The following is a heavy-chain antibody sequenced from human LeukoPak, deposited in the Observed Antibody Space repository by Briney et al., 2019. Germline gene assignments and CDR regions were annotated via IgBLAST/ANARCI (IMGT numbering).Heavy chain of an antibody. Sequence: SETLSLTCAVYGGSFSGYYWSWIRQPPGKGLEWIGEINHSGSTNYNPSLKSRVTISVDTSKNQFSLKLSSATAADTAVYYCARMGGRITMVRGADPWGQGTLATVSS. CDR2: INHSGST. CDR1: GGSFSGYY. J-gene: IGHJ5*02. V-gene: IGHV4-34*01. D-gene: IGHD3-10*01. CDR3: ARMGGRITMVRGADP.